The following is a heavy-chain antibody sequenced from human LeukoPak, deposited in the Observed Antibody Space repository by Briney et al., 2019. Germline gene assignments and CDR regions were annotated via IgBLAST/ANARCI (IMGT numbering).Heavy chain of an antibody. CDR3: ARHYDSSGYYPGGYFDY. V-gene: IGHV4-38-2*01. J-gene: IGHJ4*02. CDR1: GYSISSGYY. CDR2: IYHSGST. D-gene: IGHD3-22*01. Sequence: PSETLSLTCAVSGYSISSGYYWGWIRPPPGKGLEWIGSIYHSGSTYYNPSLKRRVTISVDTSKNQFSLKLSSVTAADTAVYYRARHYDSSGYYPGGYFDYWGQGTLVTVSS.